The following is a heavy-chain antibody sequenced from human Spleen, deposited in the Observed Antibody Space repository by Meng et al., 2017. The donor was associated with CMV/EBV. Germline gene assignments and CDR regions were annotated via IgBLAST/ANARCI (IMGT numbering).Heavy chain of an antibody. CDR2: INDSGRS. J-gene: IGHJ4*02. CDR1: GGSFSGYS. CDR3: ARTGKGDY. Sequence: QVQRRQWGAGLLKPSETLSLTCGVYGGSFSGYSWSWIRQSPGKGLEWIGEINDSGRSNYNPSLKSRVTISLDTSKNQFSLKLSSVTAADTAVYYCARTGKGDYWGQGTLVTVSS. V-gene: IGHV4-34*01. D-gene: IGHD1-14*01.